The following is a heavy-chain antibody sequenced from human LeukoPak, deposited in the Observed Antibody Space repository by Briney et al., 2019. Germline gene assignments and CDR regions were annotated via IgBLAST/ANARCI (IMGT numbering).Heavy chain of an antibody. CDR1: GFTFSSYW. D-gene: IGHD2-2*01. J-gene: IGHJ4*02. CDR2: IKQDGSEK. CDR3: AKSWCETICYGIYD. Sequence: GGSLRLSCAASGFTFSSYWMSWVRQAPGKGLEWVANIKQDGSEKYYVDSVKGRFTISRGNAKNSLYLQMNSLRAEDTAVYYCAKSWCETICYGIYDWGQGTLVTVS. V-gene: IGHV3-7*01.